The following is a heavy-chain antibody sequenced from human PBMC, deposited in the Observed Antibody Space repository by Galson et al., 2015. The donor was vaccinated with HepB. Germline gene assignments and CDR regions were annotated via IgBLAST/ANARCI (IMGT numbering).Heavy chain of an antibody. Sequence: TLSLTCTVSGASISSGDNYWSWIRQAPGKGLEWIGYTKTGGSTHYNPSLRSRITMSVDTSKNQFSLKLTSVSAADTAVYYCARDGSCGGGGCHLDNWFDPWGQGTLVTVSS. CDR2: TKTGGST. D-gene: IGHD2-15*01. CDR1: GASISSGDNY. CDR3: ARDGSCGGGGCHLDNWFDP. J-gene: IGHJ5*02. V-gene: IGHV4-30-4*01.